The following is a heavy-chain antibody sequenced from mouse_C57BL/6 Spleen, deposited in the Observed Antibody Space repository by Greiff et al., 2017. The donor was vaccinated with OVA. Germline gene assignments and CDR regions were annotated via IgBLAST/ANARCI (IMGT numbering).Heavy chain of an antibody. J-gene: IGHJ1*03. CDR1: GYTFTSYW. Sequence: QVQLQQPGAELVKPGASVKLSCKASGYTFTSYWMQWVKQRPGQGLEWIGEIDPSDSYTNYNQKFKGKATLTVDTSSSTAYMQLSSLTSEDSAVYYCANYGSRTRYFDVWGTGTTVTVSS. CDR2: IDPSDSYT. CDR3: ANYGSRTRYFDV. D-gene: IGHD1-1*01. V-gene: IGHV1-50*01.